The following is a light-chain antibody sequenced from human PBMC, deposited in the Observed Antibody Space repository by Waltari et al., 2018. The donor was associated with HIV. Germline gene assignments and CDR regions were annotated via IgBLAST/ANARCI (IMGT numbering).Light chain of an antibody. V-gene: IGKV3-20*01. CDR2: GSS. Sequence: DIVLRQCPGTLSLSLGERATLSCRPSLSTSRKFLAWYQQNRGQAPRLLIYGSSSRAAGIPDRFSGSGSGTDFTLTINRLEPEDCGVFYCHHYRSSPFTLGPGTKVDIK. CDR1: LSTSRKF. CDR3: HHYRSSPFT. J-gene: IGKJ3*01.